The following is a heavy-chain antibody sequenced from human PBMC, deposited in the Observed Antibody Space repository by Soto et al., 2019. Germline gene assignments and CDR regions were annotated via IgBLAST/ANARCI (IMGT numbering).Heavy chain of an antibody. V-gene: IGHV3-7*01. Sequence: EVQLVESGGGLVQPGGSLRLSCAASEFTFSNYWMSWVRQAPGKGLEWVANIKQDGSEKYYVDSVKGRFTISRDNAKNSLYLQMHSLRAEDTAVYYCARDNVALLAFDIWGQGTMVTVSS. CDR3: ARDNVALLAFDI. J-gene: IGHJ3*02. D-gene: IGHD2-21*01. CDR2: IKQDGSEK. CDR1: EFTFSNYW.